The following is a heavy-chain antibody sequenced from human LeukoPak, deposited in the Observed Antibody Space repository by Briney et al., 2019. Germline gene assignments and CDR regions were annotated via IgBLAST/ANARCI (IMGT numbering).Heavy chain of an antibody. Sequence: SETLSLTCTVSGGSISSSYWSWIRQPPGKGLEWIGYISYIGSTNYNPSLKSRVTISVDTSKNQFSLKLSSVTAADTAVYYCAWGTYGSGPYPGAFDIWGQGTMVTVSS. J-gene: IGHJ3*02. V-gene: IGHV4-59*12. CDR1: GGSISSSY. CDR2: ISYIGST. D-gene: IGHD3-10*01. CDR3: AWGTYGSGPYPGAFDI.